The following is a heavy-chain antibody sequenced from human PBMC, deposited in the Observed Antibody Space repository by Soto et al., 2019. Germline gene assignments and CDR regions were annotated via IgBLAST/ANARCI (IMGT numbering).Heavy chain of an antibody. CDR1: GFTFSSYW. CDR3: VRTSLVVAAATREDY. Sequence: EVQLVESGGGLVQPGGSLRLSCAASGFTFSSYWMHWVRQAPGKGLVWVSRINSDGSSTSYADSVKGRFTISRDNAKNTLYLQMISLRAEERAAYYCVRTSLVVAAATREDYWGQGTLGTVSS. CDR2: INSDGSST. V-gene: IGHV3-74*01. J-gene: IGHJ4*02. D-gene: IGHD2-15*01.